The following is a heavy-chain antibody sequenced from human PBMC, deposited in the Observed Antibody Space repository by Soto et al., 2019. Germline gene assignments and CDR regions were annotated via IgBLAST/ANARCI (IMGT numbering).Heavy chain of an antibody. CDR2: ISAYNGNT. CDR3: ARDGVWFGELPRYYGMDV. Sequence: ASVKVSCKASGYNFTSYGISWVRQAPGQGLEWMGWISAYNGNTNYAQKLQGRVTMTIDTCKSTAYMGLRSRRSDDMAVNYCARDGVWFGELPRYYGMDVWGQGTTVTVSS. D-gene: IGHD3-10*01. CDR1: GYNFTSYG. V-gene: IGHV1-18*03. J-gene: IGHJ6*02.